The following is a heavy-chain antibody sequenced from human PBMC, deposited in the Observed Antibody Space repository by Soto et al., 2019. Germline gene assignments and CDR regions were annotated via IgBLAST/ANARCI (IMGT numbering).Heavy chain of an antibody. D-gene: IGHD6-19*01. V-gene: IGHV5-51*01. J-gene: IGHJ3*02. CDR3: ASGIAVAGTEIYDAFDI. Sequence: GESLKISCKGSGYSFTSYWIGWVRQMPGKGLEWMGIIYPGDSDTRYSPSFQGQVTISADKSISTAYLQWSSLKASDTAMYYCASGIAVAGTEIYDAFDIWGQGTMVTVSS. CDR2: IYPGDSDT. CDR1: GYSFTSYW.